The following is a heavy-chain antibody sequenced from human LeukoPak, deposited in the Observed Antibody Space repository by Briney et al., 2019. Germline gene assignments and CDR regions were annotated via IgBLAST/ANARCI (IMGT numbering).Heavy chain of an antibody. CDR2: IYYSGST. D-gene: IGHD2-8*01. CDR1: GGSISSYY. J-gene: IGHJ4*02. Sequence: SETLSLTCTVSGGSISSYYWSWIQQPPGKGLEWIGYIYYSGSTNYNPSLKSRVTISVDTSKNQFSLKLSSVTAADTAVYYCARDGIVLMVYGPFAPFDYWGQGTLVTVSS. CDR3: ARDGIVLMVYGPFAPFDY. V-gene: IGHV4-59*12.